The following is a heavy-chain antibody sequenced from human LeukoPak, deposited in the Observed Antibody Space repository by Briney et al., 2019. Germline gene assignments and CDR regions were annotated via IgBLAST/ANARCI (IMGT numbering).Heavy chain of an antibody. CDR2: FDPEDGET. CDR3: ARENYPSGSYYDYYYYGMDV. D-gene: IGHD1-26*01. Sequence: ASVKVSCKVSGYTLTELSMHWVRQAPGKGLEWMGGFDPEDGETIYAQKFQGRVTMTEDTSTDTAYMELRSLRSDDTAVYYCARENYPSGSYYDYYYYGMDVWGQGTTVTVSS. CDR1: GYTLTELS. J-gene: IGHJ6*02. V-gene: IGHV1-24*01.